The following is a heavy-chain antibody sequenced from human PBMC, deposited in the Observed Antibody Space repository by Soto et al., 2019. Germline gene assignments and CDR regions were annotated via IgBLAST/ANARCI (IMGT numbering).Heavy chain of an antibody. J-gene: IGHJ4*02. D-gene: IGHD2-21*02. V-gene: IGHV1-3*05. CDR3: ARSIVVVTALDY. Sequence: QVQLVQSGAEEKKPGASVKVSFKASGYTLTRYAMHWVRQAPGQRLEWIGWINAGNGNTKYSQKFQGRVTITRDTSASTAYMELSRLTSEDTAVYYCARSIVVVTALDYWGQGTLVTVSS. CDR1: GYTLTRYA. CDR2: INAGNGNT.